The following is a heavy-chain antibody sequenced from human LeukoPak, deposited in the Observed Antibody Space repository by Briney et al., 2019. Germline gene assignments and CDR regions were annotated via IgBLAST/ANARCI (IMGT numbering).Heavy chain of an antibody. CDR2: IYSSRSA. CDR3: ARGTQFYYYYSYMDV. J-gene: IGHJ6*03. Sequence: SETLSLTCTVSGGSISSYYWSWIRQPAGKGLEWIGRIYSSRSANYNPSLKSRVTMSVDTSKNQFSLKLTSVTAADTAVYYCARGTQFYYYYSYMDVWGKGTTVTVSS. CDR1: GGSISSYY. V-gene: IGHV4-4*07.